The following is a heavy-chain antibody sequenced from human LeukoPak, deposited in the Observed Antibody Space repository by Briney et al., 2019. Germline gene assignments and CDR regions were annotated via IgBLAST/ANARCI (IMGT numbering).Heavy chain of an antibody. CDR2: LHRDGSV. J-gene: IGHJ4*02. Sequence: GGALRLSCAASRFTASDNNMIWVRQAPWRGLEWVSTLHRDGSVSYADSVNGRVTISRDDSKNTLSLQMSSLRDEDTAVYYCVRVHGGGYWGQGTLFTVSS. D-gene: IGHD3-16*01. V-gene: IGHV3-53*01. CDR1: RFTASDNN. CDR3: VRVHGGGY.